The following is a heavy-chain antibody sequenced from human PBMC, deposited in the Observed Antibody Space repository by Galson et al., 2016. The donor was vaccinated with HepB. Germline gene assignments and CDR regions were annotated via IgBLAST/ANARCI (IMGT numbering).Heavy chain of an antibody. D-gene: IGHD6-19*01. J-gene: IGHJ4*02. CDR1: GFTFRDYY. V-gene: IGHV3-11*06. Sequence: SLRLSCAASGFTFRDYYMSWIRQAPGKGLEWVSYISGSSSYTNYADSVKGRFTISRDNSKNTLYLQMNSLRAEDTAAYYCARERPDIAVAAFDYWGQGTLVTVSS. CDR3: ARERPDIAVAAFDY. CDR2: ISGSSSYT.